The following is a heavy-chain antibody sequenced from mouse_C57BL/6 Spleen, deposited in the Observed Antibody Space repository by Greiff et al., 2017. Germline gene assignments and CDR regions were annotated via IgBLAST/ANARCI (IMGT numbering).Heavy chain of an antibody. Sequence: QVQLQQSGAELARPGASVKLSCKASGYTFTSYGISWVKQRTGQGLEWIGEIYPRSGNTYYNEKFKGKATLTADKSSSTAYMELRSLTSEDSAVYFCARDPYGSSYGGYFDVWGTGTTVTVSS. CDR3: ARDPYGSSYGGYFDV. J-gene: IGHJ1*03. CDR1: GYTFTSYG. CDR2: IYPRSGNT. D-gene: IGHD1-1*01. V-gene: IGHV1-81*01.